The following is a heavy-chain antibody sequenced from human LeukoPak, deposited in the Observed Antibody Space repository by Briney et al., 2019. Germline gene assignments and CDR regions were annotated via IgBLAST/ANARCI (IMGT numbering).Heavy chain of an antibody. V-gene: IGHV3-66*01. Sequence: GGSLRLSCAASGFTVSSNYMSWVRQAPGKGLEWVSVIYSGDSTYYADSVKGRFTISRDNSKNTLYLQMNSLRAEDTAVYYCTRLYNSGSKFDYWGQGTPVTVSS. CDR2: IYSGDST. J-gene: IGHJ4*02. CDR1: GFTVSSNY. CDR3: TRLYNSGSKFDY. D-gene: IGHD6-19*01.